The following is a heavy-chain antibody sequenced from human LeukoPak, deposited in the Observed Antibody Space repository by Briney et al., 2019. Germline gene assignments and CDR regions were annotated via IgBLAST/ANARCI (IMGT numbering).Heavy chain of an antibody. CDR2: IGTAGEI. CDR1: GFTFSSYD. V-gene: IGHV3-13*01. J-gene: IGHJ2*01. Sequence: GGSLRLSCAASGFTFSSYDIHWVRHATGKGLEWVSGIGTAGEIYYPGSVKGRFTISRENAKNSLYLQMNSLRAGDTAVYYCARAAYSSTWYSRYFDLWGRGTLVTVSS. D-gene: IGHD6-13*01. CDR3: ARAAYSSTWYSRYFDL.